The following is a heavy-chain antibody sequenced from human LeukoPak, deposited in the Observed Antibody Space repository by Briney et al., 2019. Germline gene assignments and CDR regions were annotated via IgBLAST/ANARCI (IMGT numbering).Heavy chain of an antibody. CDR3: ARHSQQTFDI. J-gene: IGHJ3*02. CDR1: GYTLTTYY. Sequence: ASVKVSCKASGYTLTTYYMHWVRQAPGQGLEWMGIIDPSGGSTSYAQKFQGRVTMTRDTSTSTVYMELSSLRSDDTAVYYCARHSQQTFDIWGQGTLVTVSS. CDR2: IDPSGGST. V-gene: IGHV1-46*01. D-gene: IGHD2-15*01.